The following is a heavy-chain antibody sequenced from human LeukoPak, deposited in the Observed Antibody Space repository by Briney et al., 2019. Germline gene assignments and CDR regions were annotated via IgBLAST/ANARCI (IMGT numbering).Heavy chain of an antibody. CDR2: IYYSGST. CDR1: GGSISSGGYY. J-gene: IGHJ6*02. CDR3: ARAGNSAYYYYGMDV. D-gene: IGHD4-23*01. V-gene: IGHV4-31*03. Sequence: SETLSLTCTVSGGSISSGGYYWSWIRQHPGKGLEWIGNIYYSGSTYYNPSLKSRVTISVDTSKNQFSRKLSSVTAADTAVYYCARAGNSAYYYYGMDVWGQGTTVTVSS.